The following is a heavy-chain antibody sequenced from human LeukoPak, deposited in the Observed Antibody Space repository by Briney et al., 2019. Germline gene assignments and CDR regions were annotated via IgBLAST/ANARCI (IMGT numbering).Heavy chain of an antibody. V-gene: IGHV4-38-2*01. Sequence: SETLSLTCAVSGYSISSGYYWGGIRPPPGKGGEGIGNIYHNGTTYYNPSLKRRVTISVDTSKNQFSLKLSSVTAADTAVYYCARSIFGVVMRYFDYWGQGTLVTVSS. J-gene: IGHJ4*02. D-gene: IGHD3-3*01. CDR1: GYSISSGYY. CDR3: ARSIFGVVMRYFDY. CDR2: IYHNGTT.